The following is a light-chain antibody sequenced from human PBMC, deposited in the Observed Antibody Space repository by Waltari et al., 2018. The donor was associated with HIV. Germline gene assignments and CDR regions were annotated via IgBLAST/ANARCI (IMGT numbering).Light chain of an antibody. Sequence: SALTQPASVSGSPGQAITVSCPGRSSDLGSYNIVSWYQQHPGKAPKLMIYEDDKRPSGVSNRFSGSKSGNTASLTISGLQAEDEADYYCCSYAGSTTWLFGGGTKLTVL. CDR2: EDD. J-gene: IGLJ3*02. V-gene: IGLV2-23*01. CDR3: CSYAGSTTWL. CDR1: SSDLGSYNI.